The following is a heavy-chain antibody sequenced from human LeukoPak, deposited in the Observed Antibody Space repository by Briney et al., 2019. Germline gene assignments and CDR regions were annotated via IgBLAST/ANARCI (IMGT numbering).Heavy chain of an antibody. J-gene: IGHJ4*02. D-gene: IGHD1-26*01. Sequence: GGSLRLSCAASGFSFSTNTMNWVRQAPGRGVEWVAAMSPSGGSTYYTDSVKGRFTISRDNSKNTLFLQMNSLRAEDSALYYCAKSLSGTYFNFDYWGQGTLVTVSS. V-gene: IGHV3-23*01. CDR3: AKSLSGTYFNFDY. CDR2: MSPSGGST. CDR1: GFSFSTNT.